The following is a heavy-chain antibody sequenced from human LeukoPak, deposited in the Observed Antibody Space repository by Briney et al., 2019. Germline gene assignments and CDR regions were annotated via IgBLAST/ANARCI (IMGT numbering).Heavy chain of an antibody. J-gene: IGHJ6*03. CDR2: IYSGEVT. Sequence: GGSLRLSCAASGLTVSSRYMNWVRQAPGKGLECVSIIYSGEVTSYADSVKGRFTISRDSRTNTLFLHMDNLRADDTAVYDCARGVAAVALRDYHYVDVWGKGTTVTVSS. V-gene: IGHV3-53*01. CDR1: GLTVSSRY. D-gene: IGHD6-19*01. CDR3: ARGVAAVALRDYHYVDV.